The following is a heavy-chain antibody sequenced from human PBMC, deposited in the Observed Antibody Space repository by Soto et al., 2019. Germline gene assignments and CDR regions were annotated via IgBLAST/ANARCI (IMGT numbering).Heavy chain of an antibody. CDR2: MSYDGTNK. CDR1: GFTFSSYA. Sequence: QVQLVESGGGVVQPGRSLRPSCAASGFTFSSYAMHWVRQAPGKGLEWVAVMSYDGTNKYYADSVKGRFTISRDSSKNTLNLQMNSLRAEDTAVYYCARGGYCNSTSCYRYGMDVWGQGTTVTVSS. J-gene: IGHJ6*02. D-gene: IGHD2-2*03. CDR3: ARGGYCNSTSCYRYGMDV. V-gene: IGHV3-30-3*01.